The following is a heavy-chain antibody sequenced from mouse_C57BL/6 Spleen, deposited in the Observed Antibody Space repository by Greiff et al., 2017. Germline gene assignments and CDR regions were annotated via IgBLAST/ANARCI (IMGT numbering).Heavy chain of an antibody. V-gene: IGHV1-52*01. CDR2: IDPSDSET. Sequence: QQSCKASGYTFTSYWMHWVKQRPIQGLEWIGNIDPSDSETHYNQKFKDKATLTVDKSSSTAYMQLSSLTSEDSAVYYCARTEYYYGSSYDGAMDYWGQGTSVTVSS. CDR3: ARTEYYYGSSYDGAMDY. CDR1: GYTFTSYW. D-gene: IGHD1-1*01. J-gene: IGHJ4*01.